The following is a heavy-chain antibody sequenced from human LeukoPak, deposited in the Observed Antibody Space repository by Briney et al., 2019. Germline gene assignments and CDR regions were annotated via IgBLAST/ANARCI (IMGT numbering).Heavy chain of an antibody. CDR1: GFTFSDYY. V-gene: IGHV3-11*01. CDR2: ISSSGSTK. D-gene: IGHD3-10*01. CDR3: ARDGHAYGRGSPHY. Sequence: GVSLRLSCAASGFTFSDYYMSWIHQAPGKGLEWVSYISSSGSTKYYADSVKGRFTISRDNAKNSFLQMNSLRAEDTAVYYCARDGHAYGRGSPHYWGQGTLVSVSS. J-gene: IGHJ4*02.